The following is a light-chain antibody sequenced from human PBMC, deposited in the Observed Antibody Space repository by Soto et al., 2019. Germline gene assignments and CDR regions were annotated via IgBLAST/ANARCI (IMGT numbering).Light chain of an antibody. Sequence: DIQMTQSPSSLSASVGDRFTITCPASQSISSYLNWYQQKPGKAPKLLIYAASSLQSGVPSRFSGSGSGTEFTLTISSLQPDDVATYYCKHYNSYSEAFGQGTKVDIK. CDR3: KHYNSYSEA. J-gene: IGKJ1*01. CDR2: AAS. V-gene: IGKV1-39*01. CDR1: QSISSY.